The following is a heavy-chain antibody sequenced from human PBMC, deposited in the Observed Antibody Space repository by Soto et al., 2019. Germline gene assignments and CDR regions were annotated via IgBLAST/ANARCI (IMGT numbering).Heavy chain of an antibody. Sequence: GGSLRLSCAASGGTCRSYWMTWVRQAPGKGPEWVANIKPDGSEKQYVDSVKGRFTVSRDNAKKSLDLQMNSLRVEDTAVYYCARAEDYDFWSGPPKYFDNWGQGTQVTVSS. CDR3: ARAEDYDFWSGPPKYFDN. D-gene: IGHD3-3*01. J-gene: IGHJ4*02. CDR2: IKPDGSEK. V-gene: IGHV3-7*03. CDR1: GGTCRSYW.